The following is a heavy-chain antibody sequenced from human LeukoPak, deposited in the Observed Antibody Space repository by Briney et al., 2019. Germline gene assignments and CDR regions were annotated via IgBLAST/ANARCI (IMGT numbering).Heavy chain of an antibody. CDR2: ISPILGVN. J-gene: IGHJ2*01. CDR3: VAVYDGAAGYFDL. V-gene: IGHV1-69*02. CDR1: GGTFTTYS. Sequence: SVKVTCKASGGTFTTYSITWVRQAPGQGLEWMGRISPILGVNYYAQKFQGRVTISADNSMITAYMHLSNVTSEDTAVYYCVAVYDGAAGYFDLWGRGTLINVFS. D-gene: IGHD3-22*01.